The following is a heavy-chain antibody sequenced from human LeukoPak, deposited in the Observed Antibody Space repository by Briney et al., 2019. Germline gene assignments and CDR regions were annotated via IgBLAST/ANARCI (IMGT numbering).Heavy chain of an antibody. CDR2: ISYDGSNK. J-gene: IGHJ4*02. Sequence: GGSLRLSCAASGFTFSSYAMHWVRQAPGKGLEWVAVISYDGSNKYYADSVKGRFTISRDNSKNTLYLQMNSLRAEDTAVYYCARDHSYYDILTGPDYWGQGTLVTVSS. D-gene: IGHD3-9*01. CDR3: ARDHSYYDILTGPDY. V-gene: IGHV3-30*01. CDR1: GFTFSSYA.